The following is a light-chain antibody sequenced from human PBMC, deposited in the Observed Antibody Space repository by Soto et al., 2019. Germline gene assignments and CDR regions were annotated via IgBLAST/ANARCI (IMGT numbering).Light chain of an antibody. V-gene: IGKV3-20*01. CDR1: QSVSSSQ. CDR3: QQYGRSSGLFT. J-gene: IGKJ3*01. CDR2: DAS. Sequence: EIVLTQSPGTLSLSPGGRATLSCRASQSVSSSQLAWYQQKPGQAPRLLIYDASSRATGIPDRFSGSGSGTDFTLTISRLEPEDFAGYYCQQYGRSSGLFTFGPGTKVDIK.